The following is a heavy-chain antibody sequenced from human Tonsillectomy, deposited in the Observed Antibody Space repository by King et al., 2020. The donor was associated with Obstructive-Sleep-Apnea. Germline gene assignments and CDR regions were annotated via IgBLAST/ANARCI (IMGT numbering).Heavy chain of an antibody. CDR2: MESKSDGGTT. CDR1: GISFNKAW. J-gene: IGHJ4*02. Sequence: VQLVESVGGLVKPGGSLRLSCAASGISFNKAWMNWVRQAPGKGLDGVGLMESKSDGGTTDYVSPVKGRFSITRDDPKNTLYLQMNSLKTEDTAVYYCTTSPGFYDSSPFDYWGQGTLVTVSS. CDR3: TTSPGFYDSSPFDY. V-gene: IGHV3-15*04. D-gene: IGHD3-22*01.